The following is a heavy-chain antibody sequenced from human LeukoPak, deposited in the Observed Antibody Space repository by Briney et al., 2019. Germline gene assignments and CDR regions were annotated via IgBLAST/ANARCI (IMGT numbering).Heavy chain of an antibody. CDR2: MNPNSGNT. CDR1: GGTFSSYD. J-gene: IGHJ4*02. Sequence: ASVKVSCKASGGTFSSYDINWVRQATGQGLEWMGWMNPNSGNTGYAQKFQGRATMTRNTSISTAYMELSSLRSEDTAVYYCASGVPRRSLSYHFDYWGQGTLVTVSS. CDR3: ASGVPRRSLSYHFDY. V-gene: IGHV1-8*02.